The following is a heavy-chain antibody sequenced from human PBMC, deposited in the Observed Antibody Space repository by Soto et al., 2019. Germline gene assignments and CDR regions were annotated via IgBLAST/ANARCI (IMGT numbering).Heavy chain of an antibody. CDR2: ISGNGIAT. J-gene: IGHJ5*02. D-gene: IGHD3-10*01. CDR1: GFIFSDHA. Sequence: GGSLRLSCEASGFIFSDHAMSWVRQAPGKGLEWVSAISGNGIATYYADSVKGRFTISRDNSKNTLYLQMNRLRADDTAVYYCARDAISMVRGTSNWFDPWGQGTLVTVSS. CDR3: ARDAISMVRGTSNWFDP. V-gene: IGHV3-23*01.